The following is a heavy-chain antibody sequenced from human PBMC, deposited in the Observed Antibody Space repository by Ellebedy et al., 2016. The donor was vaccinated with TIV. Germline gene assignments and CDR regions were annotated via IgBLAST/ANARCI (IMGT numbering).Heavy chain of an antibody. J-gene: IGHJ6*02. V-gene: IGHV4-4*02. CDR1: GDSISSSNW. CDR2: IFHSGST. Sequence: MPSETLSLTCAVSGDSISSSNWWSWVRQPPGKGLEWIGEIFHSGSTHYSPSLKSRVTISIDKSTNQFSLRLSSVTAADTAVYYCARSDSLCGMDVWGQGTTVTVSS. D-gene: IGHD5-18*01. CDR3: ARSDSLCGMDV.